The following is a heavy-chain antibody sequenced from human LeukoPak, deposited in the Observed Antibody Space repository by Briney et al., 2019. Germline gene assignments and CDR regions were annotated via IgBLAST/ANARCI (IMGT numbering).Heavy chain of an antibody. Sequence: GASVKVSCKAFGYTFTSNYMHWVRQAPGQGPEWMGVISPSGGSTTYAQKFQGRVTLTRDMSTSTDYLELSSLRSEDTAVYYCARVSVGNWKSLRAFDIWGQGTMVTVSS. CDR1: GYTFTSNY. CDR3: ARVSVGNWKSLRAFDI. CDR2: ISPSGGST. D-gene: IGHD1-20*01. J-gene: IGHJ3*02. V-gene: IGHV1-46*01.